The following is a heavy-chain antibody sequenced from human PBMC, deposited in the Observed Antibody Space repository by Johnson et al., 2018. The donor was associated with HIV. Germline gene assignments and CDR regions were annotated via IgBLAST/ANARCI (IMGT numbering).Heavy chain of an antibody. V-gene: IGHV3-7*05. CDR2: IKQAGSEK. Sequence: EQLVESGGGLVQPGGSLRLSCAASGFTFSSYWMSWVRQAPGKGLEWVANIKQAGSEKYYVDSVKGRFTISRDNAKNSLYLQMNSLRAEDTAVYYCARGRIYGAFAFDIWGQGTMVTVSS. J-gene: IGHJ3*02. CDR1: GFTFSSYW. D-gene: IGHD3-10*01. CDR3: ARGRIYGAFAFDI.